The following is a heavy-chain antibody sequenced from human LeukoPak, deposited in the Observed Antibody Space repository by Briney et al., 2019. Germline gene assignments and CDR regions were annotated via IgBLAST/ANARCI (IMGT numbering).Heavy chain of an antibody. V-gene: IGHV4-34*01. D-gene: IGHD3-9*01. CDR1: GGSFSGYY. J-gene: IGHJ4*02. Sequence: SETLSLTCAVYGGSFSGYYWSWIRQPPGKGLEWIGEINHSGSTNYNSSLKSRVTISVDTSKNQFSLKLSSVTAADTAVYYCAREGRLLRYFDWSQMTPYDYWGQGTLVTVSS. CDR2: INHSGST. CDR3: AREGRLLRYFDWSQMTPYDY.